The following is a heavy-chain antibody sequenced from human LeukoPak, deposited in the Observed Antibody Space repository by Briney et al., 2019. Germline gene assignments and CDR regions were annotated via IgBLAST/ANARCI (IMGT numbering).Heavy chain of an antibody. CDR1: GYTFTAYY. CDR2: IDPNSGDT. J-gene: IGHJ5*02. Sequence: AASMKVSCKASGYTFTAYYIHWVRQAPGQGLEWMGWIDPNSGDTKYVEKFQGRVTMTRDTSFSTAYMALSSLRSDDTAVYYCARDRGNWFDPWGQGTLVTVSS. CDR3: ARDRGNWFDP. V-gene: IGHV1-2*02.